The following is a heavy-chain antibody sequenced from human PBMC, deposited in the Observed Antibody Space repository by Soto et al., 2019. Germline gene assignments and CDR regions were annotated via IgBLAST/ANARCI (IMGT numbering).Heavy chain of an antibody. D-gene: IGHD3-3*01. CDR3: ARSSIKPQVFMYPFDS. Sequence: ETLSLTCTVSGGSISSSSYYWGWIRQPPGKGLESIANIYYDGNTYYNPSLKGRVTISLDTSKNQFSLRLNSVTAADTAVYYCARSSIKPQVFMYPFDSWSQGTLVTVSS. J-gene: IGHJ4*02. V-gene: IGHV4-39*01. CDR2: IYYDGNT. CDR1: GGSISSSSYY.